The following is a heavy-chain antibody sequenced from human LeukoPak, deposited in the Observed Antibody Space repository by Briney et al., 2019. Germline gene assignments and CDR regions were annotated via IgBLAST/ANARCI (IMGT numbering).Heavy chain of an antibody. CDR2: INAGNGNT. D-gene: IGHD4-17*01. CDR1: GYTFTTYA. J-gene: IGHJ4*02. V-gene: IGHV1-3*01. CDR3: ARPDYGDTPPRY. Sequence: GASVTVSCKASGYTFTTYAMHWVRQAPGQRLEWTGWINAGNGNTKYSQKFQGRVTITSDTSASTAYMELSSLRSEDTAVYYCARPDYGDTPPRYWGQGTLVTVSS.